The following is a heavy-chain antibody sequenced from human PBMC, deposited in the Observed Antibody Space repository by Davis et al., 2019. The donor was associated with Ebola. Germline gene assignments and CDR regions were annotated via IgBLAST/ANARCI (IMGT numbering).Heavy chain of an antibody. CDR1: GFTFSSYA. CDR3: ARGGSWGTFDY. V-gene: IGHV3-30-3*01. D-gene: IGHD7-27*01. Sequence: GESLKISCAASGFTFSSYAMHWVRQAPGKGLEWVAVISYDGSNKYYADSVKGRFTISRDNSKNTLYLQMNSLRAEDTAVYYCARGGSWGTFDYWGQGTLVTVSS. CDR2: ISYDGSNK. J-gene: IGHJ4*02.